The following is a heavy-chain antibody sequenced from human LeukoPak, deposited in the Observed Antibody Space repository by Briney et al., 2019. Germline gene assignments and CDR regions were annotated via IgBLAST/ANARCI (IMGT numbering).Heavy chain of an antibody. J-gene: IGHJ4*01. CDR2: ITRSSTTI. CDR3: AFPWGSSWFYSDC. CDR1: GFNFSIYS. Sequence: GSLRLSCAASGFNFSIYSMNWVRQAPGKGLEWVSCITRSSTTIYYADSVKGRFTISRDNAKNSLYLQMNSLRAEDTAVYYCAFPWGSSWFYSDCWGQGTLVTVSS. V-gene: IGHV3-48*01. D-gene: IGHD6-13*01.